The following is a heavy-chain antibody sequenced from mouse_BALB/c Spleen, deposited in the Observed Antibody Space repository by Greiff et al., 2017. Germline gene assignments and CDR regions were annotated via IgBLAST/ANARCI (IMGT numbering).Heavy chain of an antibody. Sequence: EVQLQQSGPGLVKPSQSLSLTCTVTGYSITSDYAWNWIRQFPGNKLEWMGYISYSGSTSYNPSLKSRISITRDTSKNQFFLQLNSVTTEDTATYYCARARVKGRYFDVWGAGTTVTVSS. CDR3: ARARVKGRYFDV. D-gene: IGHD3-3*01. V-gene: IGHV3-2*02. CDR1: GYSITSDYA. J-gene: IGHJ1*01. CDR2: ISYSGST.